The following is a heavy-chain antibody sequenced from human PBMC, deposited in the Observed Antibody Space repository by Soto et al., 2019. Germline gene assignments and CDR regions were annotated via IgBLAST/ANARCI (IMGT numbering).Heavy chain of an antibody. CDR2: ISAYNGNT. V-gene: IGHV1-18*01. D-gene: IGHD1-20*01. J-gene: IGHJ5*02. Sequence: ASVKVSCKASGYTFTSYGISWVRQAPGQGLEWMGWISAYNGNTNYAQKLQGRVTMTTDTSTSTAYMELRSLRSDDTAVYYCARDLTITSRYWFAPAGHGTLLTVSS. CDR1: GYTFTSYG. CDR3: ARDLTITSRYWFAP.